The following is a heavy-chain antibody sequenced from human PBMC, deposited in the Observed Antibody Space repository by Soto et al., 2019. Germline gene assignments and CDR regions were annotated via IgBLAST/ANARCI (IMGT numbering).Heavy chain of an antibody. J-gene: IGHJ4*01. D-gene: IGHD1-26*01. CDR1: GFIFGIYG. CDR2: ISYDGSNK. V-gene: IGHV3-30*18. Sequence: GGSLRLSCVASGFIFGIYGMYWVRQAPGKGLEWVAAISYDGSNKYYVDSVRGRFTISRDNSKNTVYLQMNSLRAEDTAVYYCAKPYSGSPPKNFDYWGQGTLVTVSS. CDR3: AKPYSGSPPKNFDY.